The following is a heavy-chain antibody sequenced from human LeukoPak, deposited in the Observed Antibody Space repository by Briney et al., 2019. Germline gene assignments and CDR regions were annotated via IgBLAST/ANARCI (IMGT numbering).Heavy chain of an antibody. Sequence: SETLSLTCTLSGRSISSLSGRWIRQPPGGGVEWSGYIYYSGSTNYNPSLKSRVTISVDTSKNQFSLKLSSVTAADTAVYYCAGTYCGGDCYSRLVYYFDYWGQGTLVTVSS. CDR1: GRSISSLS. D-gene: IGHD2-21*02. J-gene: IGHJ4*02. CDR3: AGTYCGGDCYSRLVYYFDY. V-gene: IGHV4-59*11. CDR2: IYYSGST.